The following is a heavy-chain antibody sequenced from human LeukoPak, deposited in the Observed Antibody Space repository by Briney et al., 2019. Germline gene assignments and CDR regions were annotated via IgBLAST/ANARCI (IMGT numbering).Heavy chain of an antibody. J-gene: IGHJ4*02. CDR1: GGSISSSSYY. CDR3: ARPNGAAFDY. V-gene: IGHV4-39*01. D-gene: IGHD6-13*01. Sequence: SETLSLTCTVSGGSISSSSYYWGWIRQPPGKGLEWIGSIYYSGSTYYNPSLKSRVTISVDTSKNQFFLKLSSVTAADTAVYYCARPNGAAFDYWGQGTLVTVSS. CDR2: IYYSGST.